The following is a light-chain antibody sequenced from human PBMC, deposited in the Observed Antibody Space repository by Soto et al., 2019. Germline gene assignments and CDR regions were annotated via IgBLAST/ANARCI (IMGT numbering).Light chain of an antibody. CDR3: QQYYDTPLT. CDR2: WSS. J-gene: IGKJ4*01. Sequence: DIVMTQSPDSLTASLGERATINCKSSQSVLYDSNNKNYLAWYQLKPRQPPKLLISWSSTRESGVPDRFSGSGSGTDFTLTISKLQAEDVAIYYCQQYYDTPLTFGGGTKVDIK. CDR1: QSVLYDSNNKNY. V-gene: IGKV4-1*01.